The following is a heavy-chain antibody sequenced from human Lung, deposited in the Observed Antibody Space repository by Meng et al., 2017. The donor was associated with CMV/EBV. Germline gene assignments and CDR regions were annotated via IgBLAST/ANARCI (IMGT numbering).Heavy chain of an antibody. CDR1: GSSFTSYW. J-gene: IGHJ3*02. CDR3: ARWGYAGGDAFDI. Sequence: GGSXRLXCKGSGSSFTSYWIGWVRQMPGKGLEWMGIIYPGDSDTRYSPSFQGQVTISADKSISTAYLQWSSLKASDTAMYYCARWGYAGGDAFDIWGQGKXVTVSS. D-gene: IGHD3-16*01. V-gene: IGHV5-51*01. CDR2: IYPGDSDT.